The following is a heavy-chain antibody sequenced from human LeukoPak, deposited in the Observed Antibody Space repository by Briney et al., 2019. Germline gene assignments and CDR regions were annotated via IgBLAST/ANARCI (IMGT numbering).Heavy chain of an antibody. CDR2: ISYDGSNK. V-gene: IGHV3-30*18. J-gene: IGHJ4*02. D-gene: IGHD6-13*01. CDR1: GFTLSSYG. CDR3: AKSYSSSWYGGYFDY. Sequence: GRSLRLSCAASGFTLSSYGMHWVRQAPGKGLEWVAVISYDGSNKYYADSVKGRFTISRDNSKNTLYLQMNSLRAEDTAVYYCAKSYSSSWYGGYFDYWGQGTLVTVSS.